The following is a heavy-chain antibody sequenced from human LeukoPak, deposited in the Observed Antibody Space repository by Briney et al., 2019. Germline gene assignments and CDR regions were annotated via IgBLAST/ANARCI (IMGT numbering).Heavy chain of an antibody. CDR1: GYSFPTYW. J-gene: IGHJ6*03. Sequence: GESLKISCKGSGYSFPTYWIGWVRQMPGKGLEWMGTIYPGDSDTRYSPSFQGQVTISANKSISTAYLQWSSLKASDTAMDYCARRSSEWSYYYMDVWGKGTTVTVSS. CDR3: ARRSSEWSYYYMDV. V-gene: IGHV5-51*01. CDR2: IYPGDSDT. D-gene: IGHD2-8*01.